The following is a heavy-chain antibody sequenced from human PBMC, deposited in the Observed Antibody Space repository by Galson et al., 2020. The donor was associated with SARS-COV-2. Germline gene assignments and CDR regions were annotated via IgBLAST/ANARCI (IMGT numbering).Heavy chain of an antibody. CDR3: ARGLFWSDYDAGGASGPHFDP. J-gene: IGHJ5*02. D-gene: IGHD3-3*01. CDR1: GFTFSSYE. Sequence: GESLKISCAASGFTFSSYEMNWFRQAPGKGLEWVSYMSSSGSTTYYADSVKGRLTMSRDSAKNSVYLQMNSLRDEDTAVYYCARGLFWSDYDAGGASGPHFDPWGQGSLVAVSS. V-gene: IGHV3-48*03. CDR2: MSSSGSTT.